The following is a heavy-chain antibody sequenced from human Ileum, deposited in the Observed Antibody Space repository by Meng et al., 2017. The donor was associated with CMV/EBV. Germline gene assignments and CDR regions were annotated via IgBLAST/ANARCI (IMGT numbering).Heavy chain of an antibody. Sequence: QVQLQQWGAGLLKPSETLSLTCAVYGGSFSGYYWSGIRQPPGKGLEWIGEINHSGSTNYNPSLKSRVTISVDTSKNQFSLKLSSVTAADTAVYYCARGRVAGVWGQGTLVTVSS. CDR3: ARGRVAGV. CDR1: GGSFSGYY. V-gene: IGHV4-34*01. CDR2: INHSGST. J-gene: IGHJ4*02. D-gene: IGHD6-19*01.